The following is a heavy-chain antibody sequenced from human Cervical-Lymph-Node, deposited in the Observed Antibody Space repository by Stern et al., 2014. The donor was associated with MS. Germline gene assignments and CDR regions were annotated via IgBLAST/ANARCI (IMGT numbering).Heavy chain of an antibody. CDR1: GFTFRSYG. CDR3: AKDHGDYVAEPPSIDN. D-gene: IGHD4-17*01. V-gene: IGHV3-30*18. CDR2: ISFDGSNK. J-gene: IGHJ4*02. Sequence: QLVQSGGGVVQPERSLRLSCAASGFTFRSYGMHWVRQAPGKGLEWGAAISFDGSNKYYTDSVKGRFTISRDNSKNTLYVQMNSLRAEDTAVYYCAKDHGDYVAEPPSIDNWGQGTLVTVSS.